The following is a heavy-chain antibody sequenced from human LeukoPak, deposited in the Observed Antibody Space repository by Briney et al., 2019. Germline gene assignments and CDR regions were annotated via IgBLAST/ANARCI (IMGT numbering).Heavy chain of an antibody. V-gene: IGHV4-39*01. CDR2: IYYSGST. Sequence: SETLSLTCTVYGGSFSGYYWGWIRQPPGKGLEWIGSIYYSGSTYYNPSLKSRVTISVDTSKNQFSLKLSSVTAADTAVYYCAARAVLLWFGELPHFDYWGQGTLVTVSS. CDR3: AARAVLLWFGELPHFDY. J-gene: IGHJ4*02. D-gene: IGHD3-10*01. CDR1: GGSFSGYY.